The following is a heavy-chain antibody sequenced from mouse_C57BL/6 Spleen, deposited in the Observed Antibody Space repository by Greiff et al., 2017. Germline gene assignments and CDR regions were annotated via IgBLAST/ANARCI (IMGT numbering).Heavy chain of an antibody. V-gene: IGHV1-81*01. Sequence: QVQLQQSGAELARPGASVKLSCKASGYTFTSYGISWVKQRTGQGLEWIGEIYPRSGNTYYNEKFKGKATLTADKSSSTAYMELRSLTSEDSAVYFCARGSGVFDYWGQGTTLTVSS. D-gene: IGHD4-1*01. J-gene: IGHJ2*01. CDR3: ARGSGVFDY. CDR2: IYPRSGNT. CDR1: GYTFTSYG.